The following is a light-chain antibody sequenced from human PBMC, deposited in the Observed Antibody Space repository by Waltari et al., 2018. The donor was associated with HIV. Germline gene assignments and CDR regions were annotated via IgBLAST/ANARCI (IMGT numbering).Light chain of an antibody. CDR2: EGS. CDR3: CSYAGSSTYV. J-gene: IGLJ1*01. Sequence: QSALTQPASVSGSPGQSIPISCTGPRSDVWSYNLVSWYQQHPGKAPKLMIYEGSKRPSGVSNRFSGSKSGNTASLTISGLQAEDEADYYCCSYAGSSTYVFGTGTKVTVL. V-gene: IGLV2-23*01. CDR1: RSDVWSYNL.